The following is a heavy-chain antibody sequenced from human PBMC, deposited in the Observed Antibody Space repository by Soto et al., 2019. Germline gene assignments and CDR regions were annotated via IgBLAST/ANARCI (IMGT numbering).Heavy chain of an antibody. Sequence: HPGGSLRLSCAASGFTFSNYWMTWVRQAPGKGLEWVANINPDGSEKYYVDSVKGRFTISRDNVKNSLYLQMNSLRAEDTAVYYCASPLPTITGTKDYYYYYYMDVWGKGTTVTVSS. D-gene: IGHD1-20*01. J-gene: IGHJ6*03. CDR2: INPDGSEK. V-gene: IGHV3-7*03. CDR3: ASPLPTITGTKDYYYYYYMDV. CDR1: GFTFSNYW.